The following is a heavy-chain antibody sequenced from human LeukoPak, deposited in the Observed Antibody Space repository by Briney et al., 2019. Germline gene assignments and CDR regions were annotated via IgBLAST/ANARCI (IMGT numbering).Heavy chain of an antibody. D-gene: IGHD3-3*01. V-gene: IGHV3-48*01. Sequence: GGSLRLSCAASGFTFSSYSMNWVRQAPGKGLEWVSYISSSSTIYYADSVKGRFTISRDNAKNSLYLQMNSLRAEDTAVYYCARRGDFWSGYEDYWGQGTLVTVSS. CDR1: GFTFSSYS. J-gene: IGHJ4*02. CDR3: ARRGDFWSGYEDY. CDR2: ISSSSTI.